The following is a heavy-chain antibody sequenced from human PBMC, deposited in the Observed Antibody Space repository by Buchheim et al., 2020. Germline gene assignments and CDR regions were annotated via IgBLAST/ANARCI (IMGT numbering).Heavy chain of an antibody. V-gene: IGHV1-46*01. CDR1: GYTFTSYY. J-gene: IGHJ6*02. CDR3: SSEWCGEEGGMDV. CDR2: INPSGGST. D-gene: IGHD3-10*01. Sequence: QVQLVQSGAEVKKPGASVKVSCKASGYTFTSYYMHWVRQAPGQGLEWMGIINPSGGSTSYAQKFQGRVTMTRDTSTSTVYMERSSLRAEDTAVYYCSSEWCGEEGGMDVWGQGTT.